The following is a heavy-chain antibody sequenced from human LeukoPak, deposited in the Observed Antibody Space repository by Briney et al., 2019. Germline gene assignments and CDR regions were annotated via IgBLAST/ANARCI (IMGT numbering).Heavy chain of an antibody. CDR3: ARVGIDYLASYHFDH. D-gene: IGHD2/OR15-2a*01. J-gene: IGHJ4*02. CDR2: IKQRGSEK. CDR1: GFTFNYSW. Sequence: GGSLRLSCAASGFTFNYSWMRWVRQAPGRGLEWVANIKQRGSEKSYVDSVKGRFSISRDNTKNSVFLQMNSLRAEDTAVYYCARVGIDYLASYHFDHWGRGTLVTVSS. V-gene: IGHV3-7*01.